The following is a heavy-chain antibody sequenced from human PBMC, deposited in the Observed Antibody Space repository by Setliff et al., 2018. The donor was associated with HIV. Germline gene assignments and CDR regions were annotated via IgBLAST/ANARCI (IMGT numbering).Heavy chain of an antibody. J-gene: IGHJ4*03. D-gene: IGHD3-22*01. CDR1: GLTDTYNY. CDR3: AKGSGFYDY. CDR2: IYAGGST. V-gene: IGHV3-53*01. Sequence: LRLSCAASGLTDTYNYMSWVRQAPGKGLEWVSVIYAGGSTYYADSVKGRFTISRDISKNTLDLQMNSLRVDDTAVYYCAKGSGFYDYWGRGTVVTVSS.